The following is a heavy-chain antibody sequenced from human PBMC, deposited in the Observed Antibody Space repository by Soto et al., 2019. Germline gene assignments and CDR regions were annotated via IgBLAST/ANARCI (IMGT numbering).Heavy chain of an antibody. V-gene: IGHV3-7*02. CDR3: ARAGKAVWFGELLYAFDI. J-gene: IGHJ3*02. Sequence: GGSLRLSCAASGFTFSSYWMSWVRQDPRKELEWVANIKQDGSEKYSVDSVKGRFTISRDNAKNSLYLQMYSLRAEDTAVYYCARAGKAVWFGELLYAFDIWGQGTMVTVSS. CDR1: GFTFSSYW. D-gene: IGHD3-10*01. CDR2: IKQDGSEK.